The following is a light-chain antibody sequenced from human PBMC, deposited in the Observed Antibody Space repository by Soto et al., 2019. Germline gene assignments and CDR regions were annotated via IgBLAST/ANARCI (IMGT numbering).Light chain of an antibody. V-gene: IGKV4-1*01. CDR3: QQYYTASRA. CDR1: QSVLYSSNNKNY. Sequence: DIVMTQSPDSLAVSLGERATINCKSSQSVLYSSNNKNYLAWYQQKPGQHPKLLISWASTRESGVPDRFSGSGSETDFTLSISSLQAEDVAVYYCQQYYTASRAFGQGTKVEIK. J-gene: IGKJ1*01. CDR2: WAS.